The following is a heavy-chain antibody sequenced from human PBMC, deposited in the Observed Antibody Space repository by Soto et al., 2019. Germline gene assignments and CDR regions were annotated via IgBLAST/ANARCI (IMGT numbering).Heavy chain of an antibody. D-gene: IGHD3-10*01. CDR3: ARGPDYYGSGSYYPGYYYYYMDV. Sequence: GESLKISCKGSGYSFTSYWIGWVRQMPGKGLEWMGIIYPGDSDTRYSPSFQGQVTISADKSISTAYLQWSSLKASDTAMYYCARGPDYYGSGSYYPGYYYYYMDVWGKGTTVTVSS. V-gene: IGHV5-51*01. CDR1: GYSFTSYW. J-gene: IGHJ6*03. CDR2: IYPGDSDT.